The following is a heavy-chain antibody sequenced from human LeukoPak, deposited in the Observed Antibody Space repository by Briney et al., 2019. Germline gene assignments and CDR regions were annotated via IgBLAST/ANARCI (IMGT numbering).Heavy chain of an antibody. J-gene: IGHJ6*03. CDR2: ISSSSSYI. CDR1: GFTFSSYS. V-gene: IGHV3-21*04. D-gene: IGHD6-19*01. Sequence: NPGGSLRLSCAASGFTFSSYSMNWVRQAPGKGLEWVSSISSSSSYIYYADSVKGRFTISRDNAKNSLYLQMNSLRAEDTALYYCARDQSIAVAGTLVMVSDYYYYYMDVWGKGTTVTISS. CDR3: ARDQSIAVAGTLVMVSDYYYYYMDV.